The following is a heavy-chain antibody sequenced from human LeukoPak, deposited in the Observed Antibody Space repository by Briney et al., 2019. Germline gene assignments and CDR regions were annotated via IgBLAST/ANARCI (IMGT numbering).Heavy chain of an antibody. CDR2: ISYDTNNK. V-gene: IGHV3-30*03. CDR1: GFSLRNYA. J-gene: IGHJ6*02. CDR3: ARDRRYDDYVWGGNSPFHFYGMDV. Sequence: GSSLRLSCAASGFSLRNYAIHWVRQAPGKGLEWVAVISYDTNNKHYADSVKGRFTISRDNSKSALYLQMNSLRVEDTAVYYCARDRRYDDYVWGGNSPFHFYGMDVWGQGTTVTVSS. D-gene: IGHD3-16*01.